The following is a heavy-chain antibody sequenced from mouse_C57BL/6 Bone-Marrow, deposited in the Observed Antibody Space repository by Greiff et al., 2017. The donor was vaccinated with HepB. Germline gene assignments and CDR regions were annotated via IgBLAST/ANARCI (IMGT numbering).Heavy chain of an antibody. V-gene: IGHV1-69*01. CDR3: ARGGYYRFDY. D-gene: IGHD2-3*01. CDR1: GYTFTSYW. J-gene: IGHJ2*01. Sequence: VKLQESGAELVMPGASVKLSCKASGYTFTSYWMHWVKQRPGQGLEWIGEIDPSDSYTNYNQKFKGKSTLTVDKSSSTAYMKLSSLTSEDSAVYYCARGGYYRFDYWGQGTTLTVSS. CDR2: IDPSDSYT.